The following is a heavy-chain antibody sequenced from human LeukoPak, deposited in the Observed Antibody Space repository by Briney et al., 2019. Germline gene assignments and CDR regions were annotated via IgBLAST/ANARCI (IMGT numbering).Heavy chain of an antibody. J-gene: IGHJ4*02. D-gene: IGHD1-1*01. Sequence: GGSLTLSCAASEFTFHDHDMHWVRDAPGKGLEWVSLISGDGGNKNYADSVKGRFTISRDNSENFLYLQMSSLRSEDTAFYYCAKRSGSSHNFDFWGQGALVTVSS. V-gene: IGHV3-43*02. CDR2: ISGDGGNK. CDR1: EFTFHDHD. CDR3: AKRSGSSHNFDF.